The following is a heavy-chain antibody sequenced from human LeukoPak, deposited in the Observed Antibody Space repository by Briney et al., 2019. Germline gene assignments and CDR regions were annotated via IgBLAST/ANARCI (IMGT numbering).Heavy chain of an antibody. CDR1: GFTFSSYW. CDR3: ARDRTSVIAAAGNWFDP. V-gene: IGHV3-7*01. CDR2: IKQDGSEK. D-gene: IGHD6-13*01. Sequence: PGGSLRLSCAASGFTFSSYWMSWVRQAPGKGLEWVANIKQDGSEKYYVDSVEGRFTISRDNAKNSLYLQMNSLRAEDTAVYYCARDRTSVIAAAGNWFDPWGQGTLVTVSS. J-gene: IGHJ5*02.